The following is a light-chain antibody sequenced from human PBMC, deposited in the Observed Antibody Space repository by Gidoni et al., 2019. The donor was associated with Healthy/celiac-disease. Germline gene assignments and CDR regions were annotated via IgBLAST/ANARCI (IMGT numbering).Light chain of an antibody. CDR2: AAS. CDR3: QRFGSSRGT. CDR1: QSLSSTY. J-gene: IGKJ1*01. V-gene: IGKV3-20*01. Sequence: ERVLTQSPATLSLSPGEGATLSCRAAQSLSSTYIAWYQQKPGQAPRLLIYAASIRASGIPDRFSGSVSVTDFTLTISRLEPEDSAVYYCQRFGSSRGTFGQGTRLEIK.